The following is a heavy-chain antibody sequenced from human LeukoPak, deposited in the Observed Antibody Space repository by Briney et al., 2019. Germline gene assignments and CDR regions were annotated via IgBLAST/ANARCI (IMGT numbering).Heavy chain of an antibody. CDR2: INSDGSGT. D-gene: IGHD5-18*01. CDR1: GFTFSDYC. J-gene: IGHJ4*02. V-gene: IGHV3-74*01. Sequence: GGSLRLSCAASGFTFSDYCMHWVRQAPGKGLVWVSRINSDGSGTNYPDSVKGRFTMSRDNAKNTLYLQMNSLGAEDTAVYYCARGGARIGEYTYGFDYWGQGALVTVSS. CDR3: ARGGARIGEYTYGFDY.